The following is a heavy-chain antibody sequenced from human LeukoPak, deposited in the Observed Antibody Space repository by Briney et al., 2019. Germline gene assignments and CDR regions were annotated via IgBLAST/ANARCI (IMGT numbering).Heavy chain of an antibody. V-gene: IGHV4-39*07. Sequence: SETLSLTCTVSGVSISSSYSYWGWIRQPPGMGLEWIGSIYYTGNTYYNASLKSQVSISIDTSKNQFSLKLSSVTAADTAVYYCARDQYYYGSGSGYDYWGQGTLVTVSS. D-gene: IGHD3-10*01. CDR2: IYYTGNT. CDR1: GVSISSSYSY. CDR3: ARDQYYYGSGSGYDY. J-gene: IGHJ4*02.